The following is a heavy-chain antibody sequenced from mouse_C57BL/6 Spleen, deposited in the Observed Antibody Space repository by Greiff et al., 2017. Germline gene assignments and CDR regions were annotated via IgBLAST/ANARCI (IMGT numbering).Heavy chain of an antibody. CDR3: ARHNYDYGYWYFDV. CDR1: GFTFSSYT. CDR2: ISGGGGNT. Sequence: EVKLQESGGGLVKPGGSLKLSCAASGFTFSSYTMSWVRQTPEKKLEWVATISGGGGNTYYPDSVKGRFTISRDNAKNTLYLQMSSLRSEDTALYYCARHNYDYGYWYFDVWGTGTTVTVSS. D-gene: IGHD2-4*01. V-gene: IGHV5-9*01. J-gene: IGHJ1*03.